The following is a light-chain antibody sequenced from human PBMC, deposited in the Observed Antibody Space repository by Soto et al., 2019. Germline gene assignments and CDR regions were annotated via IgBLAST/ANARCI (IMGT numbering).Light chain of an antibody. CDR3: WSYAVGRTYV. CDR1: SSDVGNYNL. V-gene: IGLV2-23*01. Sequence: QSALTQPASVSGSPGLSITISCTGSSSDVGNYNLVSWYQQHPGKAPKLMIYEDTKWPSGVSNRFSGSKSGNTAYLTISGLQAEDEADYYCWSYAVGRTYVFGTGTKVTVL. CDR2: EDT. J-gene: IGLJ1*01.